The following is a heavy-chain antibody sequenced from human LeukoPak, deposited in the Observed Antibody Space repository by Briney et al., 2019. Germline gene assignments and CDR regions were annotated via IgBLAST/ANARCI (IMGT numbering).Heavy chain of an antibody. CDR3: ARVGVGRITMVRPRNWFDP. V-gene: IGHV4-34*01. J-gene: IGHJ5*02. D-gene: IGHD3-10*01. Sequence: SETLSLTCAVYCGSFSGYYWSWIRQPPGKGREWIGEINHSGSTNYNPSLKSRVTISVDTSKNQFSLKLSSVTAADTAVYYCARVGVGRITMVRPRNWFDPWGQGTLVTVSS. CDR2: INHSGST. CDR1: CGSFSGYY.